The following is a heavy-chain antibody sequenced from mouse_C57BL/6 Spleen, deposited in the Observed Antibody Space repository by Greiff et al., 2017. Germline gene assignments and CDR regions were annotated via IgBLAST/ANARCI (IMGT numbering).Heavy chain of an antibody. V-gene: IGHV14-4*01. D-gene: IGHD2-5*01. CDR2: IDPENGDT. J-gene: IGHJ3*01. Sequence: VQLQQSGAELVRPGASVKLSCTASGFNIKDDYMHWVKQRPEQGLEWIGWIDPENGDTEYASKFQGKATITADTSSNTAYLQLSSLTSEDTAVYYCTGYSNSFAYWGQGTLVTVSA. CDR3: TGYSNSFAY. CDR1: GFNIKDDY.